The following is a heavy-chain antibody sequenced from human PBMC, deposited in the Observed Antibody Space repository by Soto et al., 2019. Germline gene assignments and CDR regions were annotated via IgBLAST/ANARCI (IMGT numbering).Heavy chain of an antibody. Sequence: SVKVSCKASGGTFSSYTISWVRQAPGQGLEWMGRIIPILGIANYAQKFQGRVTITADKSTSTAYMEMSSLRSEDTAVYYCARETQDIVVVPAAIFDYWGQGTLVTLSS. CDR1: GGTFSSYT. D-gene: IGHD2-2*01. V-gene: IGHV1-69*04. CDR3: ARETQDIVVVPAAIFDY. CDR2: IIPILGIA. J-gene: IGHJ4*02.